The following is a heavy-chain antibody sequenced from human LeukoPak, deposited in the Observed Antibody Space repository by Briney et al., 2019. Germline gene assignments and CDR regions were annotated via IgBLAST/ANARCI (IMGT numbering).Heavy chain of an antibody. Sequence: GESLKISCRGSGYSFTNYWIGWVRQMPGKGLEWMGIIYPDDSDTRYSPSFQGQVTISVDKSSSTAYLQWGSLKASDTAMYYCTRRPAGLAGWYFDIWGRGTLVTVSS. CDR1: GYSFTNYW. CDR2: IYPDDSDT. V-gene: IGHV5-51*01. D-gene: IGHD7-27*01. J-gene: IGHJ2*01. CDR3: TRRPAGLAGWYFDI.